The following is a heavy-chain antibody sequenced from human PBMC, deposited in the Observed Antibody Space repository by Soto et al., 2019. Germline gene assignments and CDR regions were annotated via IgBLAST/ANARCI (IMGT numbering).Heavy chain of an antibody. V-gene: IGHV4-59*08. CDR2: IYYSGST. J-gene: IGHJ6*02. D-gene: IGHD2-15*01. CDR1: GGSISSYY. Sequence: QVQLQESGPGLVKPSETLSLTCTVSGGSISSYYWSWIRQPPGKGLECIGYIYYSGSTNYNPSLKSRVTISVDTAKNQFSLKLSSVTAADTAVYYCASHDRECSGGSCYLGLGGMDVWGQGTTVTVSS. CDR3: ASHDRECSGGSCYLGLGGMDV.